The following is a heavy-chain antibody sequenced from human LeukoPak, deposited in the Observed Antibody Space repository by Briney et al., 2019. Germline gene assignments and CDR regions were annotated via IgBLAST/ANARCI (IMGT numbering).Heavy chain of an antibody. D-gene: IGHD4-17*01. CDR3: ARGKNDYGEPVFDY. CDR1: GGSISSHY. J-gene: IGHJ4*02. Sequence: PSETLSLTCTVSGGSISSHYWSWIRQPPGKGLEWIGYIYYSGSTNYNPSLKSRVTISVDTSKNQFSLKLSSVTAADTAVYYCARGKNDYGEPVFDYWGQGTLVTVSS. CDR2: IYYSGST. V-gene: IGHV4-59*08.